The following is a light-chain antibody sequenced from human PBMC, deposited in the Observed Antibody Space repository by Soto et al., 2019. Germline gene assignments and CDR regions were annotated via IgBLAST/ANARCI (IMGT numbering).Light chain of an antibody. Sequence: EIVVTHSPVTMSLSPGERVTLSCRASQSVSSSYLARYQQKPGQAPGILIYGASSRATGIPDRFSGSGSGTDFTLTISRLEPEDFAVYYCQHYGSSTWTFGQGTKVEIK. CDR3: QHYGSSTWT. V-gene: IGKV3-20*01. J-gene: IGKJ1*01. CDR1: QSVSSSY. CDR2: GAS.